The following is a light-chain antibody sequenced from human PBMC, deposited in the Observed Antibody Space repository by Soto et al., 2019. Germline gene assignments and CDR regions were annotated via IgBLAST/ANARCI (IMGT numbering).Light chain of an antibody. CDR1: QSVRGN. V-gene: IGKV3-15*01. J-gene: IGKJ1*01. Sequence: EIVMTQSPAPLSVSPGERVTLFCRASQSVRGNLAWYQQKPGQSPRLLIFGASTRATGIPARFSGSGSGTEFSLTISSLQSEDFAVYYCQHYDDWPRTFGLGTKGEIK. CDR3: QHYDDWPRT. CDR2: GAS.